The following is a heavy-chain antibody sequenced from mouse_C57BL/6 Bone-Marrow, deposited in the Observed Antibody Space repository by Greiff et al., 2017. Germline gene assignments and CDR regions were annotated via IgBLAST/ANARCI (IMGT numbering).Heavy chain of an antibody. J-gene: IGHJ4*01. V-gene: IGHV1-52*01. CDR2: IDPSDSGT. Sequence: QVQLQQPGAELVRPGSSVKLSCKASGYTFTSYWMHWVKQRPIQGLEWIGNIDPSDSGTNYNQKFKDKATLTVDKSSSTAYMQLSSLTSEDSAVYYCARPHYYGSSPYAMDYWGQGTSVTVSS. CDR3: ARPHYYGSSPYAMDY. CDR1: GYTFTSYW. D-gene: IGHD1-1*01.